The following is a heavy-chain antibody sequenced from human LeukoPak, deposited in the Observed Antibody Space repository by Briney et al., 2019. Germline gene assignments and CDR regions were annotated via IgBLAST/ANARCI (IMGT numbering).Heavy chain of an antibody. V-gene: IGHV1-3*01. CDR1: GYTFTSYG. CDR2: INAGNGNT. J-gene: IGHJ6*02. Sequence: ASVKVSCKASGYTFTSYGISWVRQAPGQGLEWMGWINAGNGNTKYSQKFQGRVTITRDTSASTAYMELSSLRSEDTAVYYCARERVVGATRPYYYGMDVWGQGTTVTVSS. CDR3: ARERVVGATRPYYYGMDV. D-gene: IGHD1-26*01.